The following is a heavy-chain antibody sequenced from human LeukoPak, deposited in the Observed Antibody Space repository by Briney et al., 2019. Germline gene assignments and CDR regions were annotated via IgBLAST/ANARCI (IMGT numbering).Heavy chain of an antibody. CDR1: GGPISSYY. J-gene: IGHJ4*02. CDR2: IYYSGST. V-gene: IGHV4-59*01. Sequence: SETLSLTCTVSGGPISSYYWSWIRQPPGKGLEWIGYIYYSGSTNYNPSLKSRVTISVDTSKNQFSLKLSSVTAADTAVYYCAGSAYGEYFDYWGQGTLVTVSS. D-gene: IGHD5-12*01. CDR3: AGSAYGEYFDY.